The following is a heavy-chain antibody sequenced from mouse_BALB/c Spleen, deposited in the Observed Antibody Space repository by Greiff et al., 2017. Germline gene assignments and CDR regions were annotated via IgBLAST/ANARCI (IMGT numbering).Heavy chain of an antibody. CDR3: ARGLGGFDY. CDR1: GFTFSSYA. D-gene: IGHD4-1*01. CDR2: ISSGGST. Sequence: EVQGVESGGGLVKPGGSLKLSCAASGFTFSSYAMSWVRQTPEKRLEWVASISSGGSTYYPDSVKGRFTISRDNARNILYLQMSSLRSEDTAMYYCARGLGGFDYWGQGTTLTVSS. J-gene: IGHJ2*01. V-gene: IGHV5-6-5*01.